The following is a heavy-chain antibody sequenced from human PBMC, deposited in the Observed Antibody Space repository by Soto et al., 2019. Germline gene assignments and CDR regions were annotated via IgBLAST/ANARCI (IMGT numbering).Heavy chain of an antibody. D-gene: IGHD4-17*01. J-gene: IGHJ4*02. CDR2: ISSRGGTT. V-gene: IGHV3-23*01. Sequence: EVLLLEYGGGLVQPGGSLRLSCSASGFTFINYAMTWVRQAPGRRLEWVASISSRGGTTYYADSVKGRFTISKDQSRNTLYLEMNSLRAEDTALYFCAKDSPYGDCLPLDSWGQGTLVTVSS. CDR3: AKDSPYGDCLPLDS. CDR1: GFTFINYA.